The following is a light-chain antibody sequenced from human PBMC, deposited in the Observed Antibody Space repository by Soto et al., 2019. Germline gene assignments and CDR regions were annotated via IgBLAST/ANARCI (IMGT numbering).Light chain of an antibody. J-gene: IGKJ5*01. CDR1: QSVSSY. Sequence: EIVLTQSPATLSLSPGERATLSCRASQSVSSYLAWYQQKPGQAPRLLIYDASNWATGIPARFSGSGSGTDFTRTISSLEPEDFAVYYCQQRSNWPITFGQGTRLENK. CDR2: DAS. V-gene: IGKV3-11*01. CDR3: QQRSNWPIT.